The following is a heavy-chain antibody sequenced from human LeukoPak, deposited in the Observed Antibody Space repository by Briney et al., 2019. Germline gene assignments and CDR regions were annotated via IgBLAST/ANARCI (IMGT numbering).Heavy chain of an antibody. CDR1: GFTFSSYA. V-gene: IGHV3-23*01. J-gene: IGHJ5*02. CDR2: IGGSGGGT. Sequence: GGSLRLSCAASGFTFSSYAMGWVRQAPGKGLEWVSSIGGSGGGTYYADSVKGRFTISRDNSKSTLYLQMNSLRAEDTAVYYCAKDRHAPGRYCSSTICFPFDPWGQGTLVTVSS. CDR3: AKDRHAPGRYCSSTICFPFDP. D-gene: IGHD2-2*01.